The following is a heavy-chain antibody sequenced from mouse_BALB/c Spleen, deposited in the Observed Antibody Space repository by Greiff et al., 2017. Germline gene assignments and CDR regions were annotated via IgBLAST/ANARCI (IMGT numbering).Heavy chain of an antibody. CDR2: ISDGGSYT. J-gene: IGHJ3*01. CDR3: ARAYYSNAWFAY. V-gene: IGHV5-4*02. Sequence: EVKLVESGGGLVMPGGSLKLSCAASGFTFSDYYMYWVGQTPEKRLEWVATISDGGSYTYYPDSVKGRFPISRDNAKNNLYLQMSSLKSEDTAMYYCARAYYSNAWFAYWGQGTLVTVSA. D-gene: IGHD2-5*01. CDR1: GFTFSDYY.